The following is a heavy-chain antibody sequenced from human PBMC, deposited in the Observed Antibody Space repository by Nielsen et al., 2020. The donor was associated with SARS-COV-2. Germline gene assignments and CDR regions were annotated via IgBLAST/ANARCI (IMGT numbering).Heavy chain of an antibody. V-gene: IGHV3-30*02. CDR1: GFTFSSYG. J-gene: IGHJ4*02. D-gene: IGHD6-19*01. CDR3: AKEGYSSGWCFDY. Sequence: GGSLRLSCAASGFTFSSYGMHWVRQAPGKGLEWVAVIWYDGSNKYYADSVKGRFTISRDNSKNTLYLQMNSLRAEDTAVYYCAKEGYSSGWCFDYWGQGTLVTVSS. CDR2: IWYDGSNK.